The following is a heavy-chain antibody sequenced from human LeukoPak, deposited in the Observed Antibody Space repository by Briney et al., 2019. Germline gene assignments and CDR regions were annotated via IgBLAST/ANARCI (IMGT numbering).Heavy chain of an antibody. D-gene: IGHD3-16*02. J-gene: IGHJ4*02. V-gene: IGHV1-18*04. CDR1: GYTLTSYG. Sequence: ASVKVSCKASGYTLTSYGISWVRQAPGQGLEWMGWISAYNGNTNCAQKLQGRVTRTTDTSTSTAYMELRSLRSDDTAVYYCARGAPLRLGELSLGQYDYGGQGTLVTVSS. CDR2: ISAYNGNT. CDR3: ARGAPLRLGELSLGQYDY.